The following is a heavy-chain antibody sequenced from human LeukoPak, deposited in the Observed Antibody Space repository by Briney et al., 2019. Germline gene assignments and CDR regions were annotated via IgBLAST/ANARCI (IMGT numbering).Heavy chain of an antibody. CDR2: IYYSGST. J-gene: IGHJ5*02. V-gene: IGHV4-59*01. CDR1: GGSISSYY. D-gene: IGHD4-17*01. CDR3: ARDIGYGDYYNWFDP. Sequence: SETLSLTCTVSGGSISSYYWSRIRQPPGKGLEWIGYIYYSGSTNYNPSLKSRVTISVDTSKNQFSLKLSSVTAADTAVYYCARDIGYGDYYNWFDPWGQGTLVTVSS.